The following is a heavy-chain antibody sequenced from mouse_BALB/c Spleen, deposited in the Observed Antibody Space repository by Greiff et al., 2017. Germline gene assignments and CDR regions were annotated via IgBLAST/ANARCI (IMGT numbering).Heavy chain of an antibody. D-gene: IGHD1-1*01. Sequence: EVQLVESGAELVKPGASVKLSCTASGFNIKDTYMNWVKQRPEQGLEWIGRIDTANGNTKYDPKFQGKATITADTSSNTAYLQLSSLTSEDTAVYYCARELLRSYYAMDYWGQGTSVTVSS. CDR1: GFNIKDTY. V-gene: IGHV14-3*02. CDR2: IDTANGNT. CDR3: ARELLRSYYAMDY. J-gene: IGHJ4*01.